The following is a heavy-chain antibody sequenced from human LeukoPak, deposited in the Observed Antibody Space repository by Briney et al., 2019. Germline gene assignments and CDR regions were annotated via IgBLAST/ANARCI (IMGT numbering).Heavy chain of an antibody. CDR3: ARERGSYSYAFDI. V-gene: IGHV3-7*03. D-gene: IGHD1-26*01. J-gene: IGHJ3*02. CDR1: GFTFSSSW. Sequence: PGGSLRLSCAASGFTFSSSWMSWVRQAPGKGLEWVANIKKDGSETYYVDSVKGRFTISRDNAKNSLYLQMNSLRAEDTAVYYCARERGSYSYAFDIWGQGTMVTVSS. CDR2: IKKDGSET.